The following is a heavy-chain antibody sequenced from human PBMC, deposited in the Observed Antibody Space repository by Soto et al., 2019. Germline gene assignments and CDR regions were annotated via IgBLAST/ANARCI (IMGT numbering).Heavy chain of an antibody. D-gene: IGHD3-22*01. CDR1: GFTFSSYG. CDR3: AKDKGDSSGYYCDY. J-gene: IGHJ4*02. CDR2: ISYDGSNK. V-gene: IGHV3-30*18. Sequence: GGSLRLSCAASGFTFSSYGMHWVRQAPGKGLEWVAVISYDGSNKYYADSVKGRFTISRDNSKNTLYLQMNSLRAEDTAVYYCAKDKGDSSGYYCDYWGQGTLVTVSS.